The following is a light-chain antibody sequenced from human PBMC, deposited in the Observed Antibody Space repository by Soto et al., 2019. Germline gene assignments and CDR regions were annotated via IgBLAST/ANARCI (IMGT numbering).Light chain of an antibody. Sequence: DIQMTQSPSTLSASVGDRVTITCRASQSISSWLAWYQQKPGKAPKLLIYDASSLESGVPSRFGGSGSGTEFTLTISSLQPDDFATYYCQQYNSYPWTFAQGTKVDIK. CDR3: QQYNSYPWT. V-gene: IGKV1-5*01. J-gene: IGKJ1*01. CDR1: QSISSW. CDR2: DAS.